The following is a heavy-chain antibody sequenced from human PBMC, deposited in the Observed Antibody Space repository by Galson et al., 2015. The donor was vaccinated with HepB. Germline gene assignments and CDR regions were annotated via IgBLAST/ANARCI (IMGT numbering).Heavy chain of an antibody. CDR3: ARDWGIAVSGTWWFDP. D-gene: IGHD6-19*01. CDR2: ISSSSDYV. J-gene: IGHJ5*02. V-gene: IGHV3-21*01. CDR1: GFTFSSYA. Sequence: SLRLSCAASGFTFSSYAMNWVRQAPGKGLEWVSSISSSSDYVYYADSVKGRFTISRDNAKNSLYLQMSSLRAEDTAVYYCARDWGIAVSGTWWFDPWGRGTLVTVSS.